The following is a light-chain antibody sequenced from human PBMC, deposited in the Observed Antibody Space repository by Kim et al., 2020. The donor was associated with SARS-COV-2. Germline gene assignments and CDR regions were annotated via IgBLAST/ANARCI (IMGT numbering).Light chain of an antibody. CDR1: SDYSRHE. V-gene: IGLV9-49*02. CDR3: GADHGRGTTYV. J-gene: IGLJ2*01. CDR2: VGTSGIEG. Sequence: TLTCSLSSDYSRHEVDWYQQRPGKGPRFVMRVGTSGIEGSKGDGIPDRFSVWGSGQNRYLTINNLREEDESDFYCGADHGRGTTYVFGGGTQLTVL.